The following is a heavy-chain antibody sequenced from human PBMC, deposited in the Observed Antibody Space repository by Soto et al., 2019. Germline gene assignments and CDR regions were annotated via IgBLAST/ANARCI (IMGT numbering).Heavy chain of an antibody. D-gene: IGHD2-8*01. CDR2: ISGTGTTT. J-gene: IGHJ4*02. Sequence: EVQLLESGGGLIQPGGSLRLSCAASGFTFSSYAMTWVRQAPGKGLEWVSTISGTGTTTYYADPVKGRFTISRDNSKNTLYLQMNSLRTEDTAVYYCVKAVYLLDFDYWGQGTLVTVSS. CDR3: VKAVYLLDFDY. V-gene: IGHV3-23*01. CDR1: GFTFSSYA.